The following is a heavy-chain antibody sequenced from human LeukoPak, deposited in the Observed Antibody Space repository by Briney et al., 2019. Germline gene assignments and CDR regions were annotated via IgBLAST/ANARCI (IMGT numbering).Heavy chain of an antibody. CDR3: ARERGVEYNWNDVGDAFDI. CDR2: IYHSGST. Sequence: SETLSLTCTVSGYSISSGYYWGWIRQPPEKGLEWIGSIYHSGSTYYDPSLKSRVTISVDTSKNQFSLKLSSVTAADTAVYYCARERGVEYNWNDVGDAFDIWGQGTMVTVSS. V-gene: IGHV4-38-2*02. J-gene: IGHJ3*02. D-gene: IGHD1-20*01. CDR1: GYSISSGYY.